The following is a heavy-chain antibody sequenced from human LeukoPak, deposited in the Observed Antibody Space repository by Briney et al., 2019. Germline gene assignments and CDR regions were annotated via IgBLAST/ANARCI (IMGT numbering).Heavy chain of an antibody. CDR3: TTDFTLEGTYYDILTGPVY. CDR1: GFTFSNAW. V-gene: IGHV3-15*01. D-gene: IGHD3-9*01. J-gene: IGHJ4*02. Sequence: GGSLRLSCAASGFTFSNAWMSWVRQAPGKGLEWVGRIKSKTDGGITDYAAPVEGRFTISRDDSKNTLYLQMNSLKTEDTAVYYCTTDFTLEGTYYDILTGPVYWGQGTLVTVSS. CDR2: IKSKTDGGIT.